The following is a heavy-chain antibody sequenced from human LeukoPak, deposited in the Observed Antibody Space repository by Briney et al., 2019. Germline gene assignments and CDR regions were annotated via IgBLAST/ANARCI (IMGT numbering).Heavy chain of an antibody. CDR2: MYSGGDT. Sequence: GGSLRLSRAASGFTVSDNYMSWVRQAPGKGLEWVSVMYSGGDTYYANSVKGRFTFSRDISKNTLFLQMNGLTTEDTAMYYCARDAPQVPAAGVLASWGQGTLVTVSS. V-gene: IGHV3-53*01. J-gene: IGHJ5*02. CDR1: GFTVSDNY. D-gene: IGHD6-13*01. CDR3: ARDAPQVPAAGVLAS.